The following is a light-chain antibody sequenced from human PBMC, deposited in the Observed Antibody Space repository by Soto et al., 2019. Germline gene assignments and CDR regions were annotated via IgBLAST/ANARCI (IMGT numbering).Light chain of an antibody. Sequence: DIQMTQSPSSLSASVGDRVTISCQASQDISNSLNWYQQKPGKAPKLPIYDASNLETGVPSRFSGSGSGTDFTFTISSLQPEDIATYYCQHCHSLPLTFGQGTRLEIK. CDR3: QHCHSLPLT. CDR2: DAS. V-gene: IGKV1-33*01. J-gene: IGKJ5*01. CDR1: QDISNS.